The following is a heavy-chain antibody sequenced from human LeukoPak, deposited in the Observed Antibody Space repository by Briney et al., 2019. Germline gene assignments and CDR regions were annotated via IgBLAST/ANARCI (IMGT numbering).Heavy chain of an antibody. D-gene: IGHD6-19*01. Sequence: SETLSLTCAVYGGSFSGYYWSWIRQPPGKGLEWIGEINHSGSTNYNPSLKSRVTISVDTSKNQFSLKLSSVTAADTAVYYCASRRRDGGWRHDYWGQGTLVTVSS. CDR3: ASRRRDGGWRHDY. V-gene: IGHV4-34*01. CDR2: INHSGST. CDR1: GGSFSGYY. J-gene: IGHJ4*02.